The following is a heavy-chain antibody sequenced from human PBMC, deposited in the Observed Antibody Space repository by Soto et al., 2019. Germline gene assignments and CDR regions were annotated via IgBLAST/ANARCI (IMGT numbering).Heavy chain of an antibody. CDR3: ATEETQVSPEDSILRGFVPQYGMEV. V-gene: IGHV3-11*06. D-gene: IGHD6-6*01. CDR2: ISRGSRYP. CDR1: GFTFGDSY. J-gene: IGHJ6*02. Sequence: PGGSLRLSCAGSGFTFGDSYMSWIRQAPGKGLEWLSYISRGSRYPAYADSVKGRFTISRDNAKNSLYMQMNSLRAEDTAVYYCATEETQVSPEDSILRGFVPQYGMEVWGQGTTLTGSS.